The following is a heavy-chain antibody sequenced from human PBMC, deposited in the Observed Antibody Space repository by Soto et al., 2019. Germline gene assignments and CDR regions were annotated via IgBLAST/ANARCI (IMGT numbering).Heavy chain of an antibody. Sequence: QVQLQQWGAGLLKPSETLSLSCAVYDGSFSGYYWSWIRQPPGKGLEWLGEIKPSGSTNYNPSLKSRVTISVDTSRNQFSLNLSSVTAADTAVYYCARERTFNGGPSALDYWGQGNLVTVSS. V-gene: IGHV4-34*01. CDR1: DGSFSGYY. CDR2: IKPSGST. CDR3: ARERTFNGGPSALDY. J-gene: IGHJ4*02. D-gene: IGHD2-8*01.